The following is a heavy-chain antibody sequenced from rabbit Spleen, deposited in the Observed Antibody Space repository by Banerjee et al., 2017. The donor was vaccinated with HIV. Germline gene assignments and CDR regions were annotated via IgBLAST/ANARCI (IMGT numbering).Heavy chain of an antibody. V-gene: IGHV1S45*01. Sequence: QQQLEESGGGLVKLGGTLTLTCTVSGFSFSSNWICWVRQAPGKGLEWIACIDTNDGDTDYANWPKGRFTISKTSSTTVTLQMTSLTAADTATYFCARNYVNAFDPWGQGTLVTVS. CDR3: ARNYVNAFDP. D-gene: IGHD1-1*01. CDR1: GFSFSSNW. J-gene: IGHJ2*01. CDR2: IDTNDGDT.